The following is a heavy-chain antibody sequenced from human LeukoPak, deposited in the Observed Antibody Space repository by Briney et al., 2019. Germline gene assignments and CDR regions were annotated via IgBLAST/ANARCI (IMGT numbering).Heavy chain of an antibody. Sequence: SETLSLTCAVYGVSFSDYYWSWIRQPPGKGLEWIGEINHTGTTNYNPSLKSRVTISVDTSKNQFSLKLKSVTAADTAVYYCARKEGGQLANTHRWFDPWGQGTLVTVSS. CDR1: GVSFSDYY. CDR3: ARKEGGQLANTHRWFDP. D-gene: IGHD6-13*01. V-gene: IGHV4-34*01. J-gene: IGHJ5*02. CDR2: INHTGTT.